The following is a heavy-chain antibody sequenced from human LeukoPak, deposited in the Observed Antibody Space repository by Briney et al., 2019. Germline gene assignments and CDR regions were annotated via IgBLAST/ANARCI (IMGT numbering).Heavy chain of an antibody. CDR3: ARGYSSGWYVPGYFDY. D-gene: IGHD6-13*01. J-gene: IGHJ4*02. V-gene: IGHV3-21*01. CDR1: GFTFSSYS. CDR2: ISSSSSYI. Sequence: GGSLRLSCAASGFTFSSYSMNWVRQAPGKGLEWASSISSSSSYIYYADSVEGRFTISRDNAKNSLYLQMNSLRAEDTAVYYCARGYSSGWYVPGYFDYWGQGALVTVSS.